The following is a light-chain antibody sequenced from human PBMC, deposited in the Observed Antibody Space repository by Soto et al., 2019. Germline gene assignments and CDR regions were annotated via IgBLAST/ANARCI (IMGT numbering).Light chain of an antibody. J-gene: IGKJ1*01. CDR3: QQYDSPPKP. CDR2: GAS. V-gene: IGKV3-20*01. CDR1: QSVSGY. Sequence: ENVLSHSPGTLSLSKRERATLSCRASQSVSGYLAWYQQKPGQAPRLLIYGASSRATGIPDRFSGTGSGTDFTLTISRLEPEDFAVYYCQQYDSPPKPFGQVGKVDIK.